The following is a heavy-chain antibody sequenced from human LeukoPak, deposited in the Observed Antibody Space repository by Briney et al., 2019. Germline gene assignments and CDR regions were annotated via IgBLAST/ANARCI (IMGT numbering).Heavy chain of an antibody. D-gene: IGHD5-18*01. CDR3: ARIFIRNGYSSYFDC. J-gene: IGHJ4*02. CDR2: VYQSGTT. CDR1: GFSISSGHH. V-gene: IGHV4-38-2*01. Sequence: PSETLSLTCAVSGFSISSGHHWGWVRQPPGAGLEWIGSVYQSGTTYYNPSLKSRVTTSVDMSKNQFSLRLRPVTAADTAVYYCARIFIRNGYSSYFDCWGQGTLVTDSS.